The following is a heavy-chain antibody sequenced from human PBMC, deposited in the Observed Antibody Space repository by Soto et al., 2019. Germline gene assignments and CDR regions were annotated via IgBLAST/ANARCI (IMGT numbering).Heavy chain of an antibody. CDR2: ISTFNGDT. Sequence: QVQLVQSGTEVKKPGASVKVSCKASGYTFINYGINWVRQAPGHGLEWMGSISTFNGDTNYAQKFRGRVAMSTDTSTSTAYLELRSLTSDDTAIYYCARDSYGGLAEYFQHWGQGTPITVSS. V-gene: IGHV1-18*01. CDR3: ARDSYGGLAEYFQH. CDR1: GYTFINYG. J-gene: IGHJ1*01. D-gene: IGHD4-17*01.